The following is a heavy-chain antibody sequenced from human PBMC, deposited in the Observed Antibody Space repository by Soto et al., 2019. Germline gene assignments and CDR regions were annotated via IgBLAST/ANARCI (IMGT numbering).Heavy chain of an antibody. J-gene: IGHJ6*02. CDR2: ISAYNGNT. Sequence: QVQLVQSGAEVKKPGASVKVSCKASGYTFTSYGISWVRQAPGQGLEWMGWISAYNGNTNYAQKLQGRVTMTTVTSTSTAYMELRSLRSDGTGVYYCASRLAARPPFSPSANYYYYGMDVWGQGTTVTVSS. V-gene: IGHV1-18*01. CDR3: ASRLAARPPFSPSANYYYYGMDV. CDR1: GYTFTSYG. D-gene: IGHD6-6*01.